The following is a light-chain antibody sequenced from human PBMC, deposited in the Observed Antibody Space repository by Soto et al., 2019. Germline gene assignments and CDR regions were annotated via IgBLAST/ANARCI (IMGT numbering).Light chain of an antibody. J-gene: IGKJ1*01. CDR2: GAS. V-gene: IGKV3-15*01. Sequence: DIVMTRSPATLYVSPGASATLSCRASQSVRNNLTWYQQKPGQPPRPLIYGASTRATGVPGRFSVSGSGTEFTLPISSLTSEDFAVDYCQQYHNLWTFGQGTKV. CDR1: QSVRNN. CDR3: QQYHNLWT.